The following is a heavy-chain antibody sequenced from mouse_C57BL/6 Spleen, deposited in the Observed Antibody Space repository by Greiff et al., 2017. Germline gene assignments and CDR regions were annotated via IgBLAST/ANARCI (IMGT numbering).Heavy chain of an antibody. CDR2: INPNNGGT. CDR1: GYTFTDYY. CDR3: ASRTTAPYFDV. J-gene: IGHJ1*03. V-gene: IGHV1-26*01. D-gene: IGHD1-2*01. Sequence: EVQLQQSGPELVKPGASVKISCKASGYTFTDYYMNWVKQSHGKSLEWIGDINPNNGGTSYNQKFKGKATLTVDKSSSTAYMELRSLTSEDSAVYYCASRTTAPYFDVWGTGTTVTVSS.